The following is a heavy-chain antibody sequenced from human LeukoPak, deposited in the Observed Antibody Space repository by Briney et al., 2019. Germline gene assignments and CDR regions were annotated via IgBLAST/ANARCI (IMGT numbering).Heavy chain of an antibody. Sequence: SETLSLTCTVSGGSISSYYWSWIRQPPGKGLEWIGYIYYSGSTNYNPSLKSRVTISVDTSKNQFSLKLSSVTAADTAVYYCARSANWGLFPSQGRFDYWGQGTLVTVSS. J-gene: IGHJ4*02. CDR2: IYYSGST. D-gene: IGHD7-27*01. V-gene: IGHV4-59*08. CDR3: ARSANWGLFPSQGRFDY. CDR1: GGSISSYY.